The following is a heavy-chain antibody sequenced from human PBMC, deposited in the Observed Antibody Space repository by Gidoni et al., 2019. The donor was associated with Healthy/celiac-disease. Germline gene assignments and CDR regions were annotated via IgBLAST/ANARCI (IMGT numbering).Heavy chain of an antibody. V-gene: IGHV3-48*01. J-gene: IGHJ4*02. CDR1: GFTFRSYS. Sequence: EVQLVESGGGLVQPGGSLSLSCAASGFTFRSYSMNWVRQAPGKGLEWVSCISSSSSTIYYADSVKGRFTISRDNAKNSLYLQMNSLRAEDTAVYYCARDPADMTNDYGDYHYYYWGQGTLVTVSS. CDR2: ISSSSSTI. D-gene: IGHD4-17*01. CDR3: ARDPADMTNDYGDYHYYY.